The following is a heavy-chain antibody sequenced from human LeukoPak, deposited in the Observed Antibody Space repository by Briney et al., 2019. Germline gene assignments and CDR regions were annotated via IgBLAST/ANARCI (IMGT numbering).Heavy chain of an antibody. CDR1: GYTLTELS. Sequence: ASVKVSCKVSGYTLTELSMHWVRQAPGKGLEWMGGFDPEDGETIYAQKFQGRVTMTEDTSTDTAYMELSSLRSEDTAVYYYATAHSIYSNYGSGWYYFDYWGQGTLVTVSS. D-gene: IGHD4-4*01. J-gene: IGHJ4*02. CDR2: FDPEDGET. CDR3: ATAHSIYSNYGSGWYYFDY. V-gene: IGHV1-24*01.